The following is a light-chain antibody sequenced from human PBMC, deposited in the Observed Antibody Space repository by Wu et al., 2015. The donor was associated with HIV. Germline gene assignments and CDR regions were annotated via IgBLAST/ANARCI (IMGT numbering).Light chain of an antibody. CDR3: QQYGNFPLT. V-gene: IGKV3-20*01. CDR1: QSLKSLY. CDR2: AAS. J-gene: IGKJ4*01. Sequence: EIVLTQSPGTLSLSPGDRATLSCRASQSLKSLYLAWYQQKPGQAPKLLISAASTRATGIPDRFSGSGSGTDFTLTISRLDPEDFAVYYCQQYGNFPLTFGGGTKVEIK.